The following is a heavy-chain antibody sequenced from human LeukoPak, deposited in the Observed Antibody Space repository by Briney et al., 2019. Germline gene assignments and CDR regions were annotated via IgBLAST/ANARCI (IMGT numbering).Heavy chain of an antibody. D-gene: IGHD6-13*01. CDR3: ATSPPSSSWATY. J-gene: IGHJ4*02. Sequence: KTSETLSLTCTVSGGSISTYYWSWIRQPPGKGLEWIGYVYYSGSTKYNPSLTSRVTISVDTSKNQFSLKLSSVTAADTAVYYCATSPPSSSWATYWGQGTLVTVSS. V-gene: IGHV4-59*01. CDR2: VYYSGST. CDR1: GGSISTYY.